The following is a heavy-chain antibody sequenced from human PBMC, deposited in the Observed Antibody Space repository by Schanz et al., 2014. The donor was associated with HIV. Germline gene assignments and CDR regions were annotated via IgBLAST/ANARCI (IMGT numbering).Heavy chain of an antibody. J-gene: IGHJ5*02. CDR1: GFPFSNFA. Sequence: EEHLLESGGDLIQPGGSLRLSCVASGFPFSNFAMSWVRQAPGKGLEWLANIKLDGSEKYYVDSVKGRFTISRDNTKNSLYLQMNSLRAEDTAVYYCARDYHWNWFDPWGQGTLVTVSS. V-gene: IGHV3-7*01. D-gene: IGHD1-20*01. CDR3: ARDYHWNWFDP. CDR2: IKLDGSEK.